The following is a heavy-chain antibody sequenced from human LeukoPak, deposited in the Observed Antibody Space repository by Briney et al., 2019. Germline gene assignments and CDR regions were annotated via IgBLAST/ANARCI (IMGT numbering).Heavy chain of an antibody. CDR2: ISGDGGST. CDR1: GFTFSSYG. V-gene: IGHV3-43*02. J-gene: IGHJ4*02. D-gene: IGHD5-12*01. CDR3: AKETRGYSGYDTRTFDY. Sequence: GGSLRLSCAASGFTFSSYGMHWVRQAPGKGLEWVSLISGDGGSTYYADSVKGRFTISRDNSKNSLYLQMNSLRTEDTALYYCAKETRGYSGYDTRTFDYWGQGTLVTVSS.